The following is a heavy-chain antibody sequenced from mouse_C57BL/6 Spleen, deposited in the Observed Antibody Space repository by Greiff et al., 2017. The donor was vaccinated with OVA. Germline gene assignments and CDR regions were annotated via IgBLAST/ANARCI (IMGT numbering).Heavy chain of an antibody. CDR3: ARESNYEAWFAY. CDR2: INYDGSST. V-gene: IGHV5-16*01. D-gene: IGHD2-5*01. J-gene: IGHJ3*01. Sequence: DVKLVESEGGLVQPGSSMKLSCTASGFTFSDYYMAWVRQVPEKGLEWVANINYDGSSTYYLDSLKSRFIISRDNAKNILYLQMSSLKSEDTATYYCARESNYEAWFAYWGQGTLVTVSA. CDR1: GFTFSDYY.